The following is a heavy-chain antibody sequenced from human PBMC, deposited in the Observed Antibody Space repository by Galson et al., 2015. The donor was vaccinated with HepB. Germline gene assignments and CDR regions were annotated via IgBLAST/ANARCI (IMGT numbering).Heavy chain of an antibody. Sequence: QSGAEVKKPGESLKISCKGSGYSFISYWIGWVRQMPGKGLEWMGIIYPGDSDTRYSPSFQGQVTISADKSISTAYLQWSSLKASDTAMYYCARPVYSSSSPDAFDIWGQGTMVTVSS. J-gene: IGHJ3*02. D-gene: IGHD6-6*01. V-gene: IGHV5-51*03. CDR1: GYSFISYW. CDR3: ARPVYSSSSPDAFDI. CDR2: IYPGDSDT.